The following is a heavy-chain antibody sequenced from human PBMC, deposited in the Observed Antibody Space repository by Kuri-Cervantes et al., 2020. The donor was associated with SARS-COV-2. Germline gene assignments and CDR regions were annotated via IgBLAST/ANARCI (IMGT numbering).Heavy chain of an antibody. CDR3: VKEGELWYSSSWYPSGDYYYYGMDV. Sequence: GESLKISCAASGFTFSSYAMHWVRQAPGKGLEWVAVISYDGSNKYYADSVKGRFTISRDNSKNTLYLQMSSLRAEDTAVYYCVKEGELWYSSSWYPSGDYYYYGMDVWGQGTTVTVSS. CDR2: ISYDGSNK. CDR1: GFTFSSYA. D-gene: IGHD6-13*01. V-gene: IGHV3-30*14. J-gene: IGHJ6*02.